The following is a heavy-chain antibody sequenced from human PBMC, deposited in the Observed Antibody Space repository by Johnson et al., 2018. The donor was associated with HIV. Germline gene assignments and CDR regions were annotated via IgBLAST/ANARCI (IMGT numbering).Heavy chain of an antibody. J-gene: IGHJ3*02. CDR3: ARGAGYFDWLSADEGFAFDI. CDR1: GFIFSSYP. V-gene: IGHV3-64*01. CDR2: ISSNGGST. Sequence: VQLVESGGGLVQPGGSLRLSCPAPGFIFSSYPMHWVRQGPGKRLEFVSAISSNGGSTYYANSVKGIFTISRDNSKNTLYLQMGSLRTEDMAVYYCARGAGYFDWLSADEGFAFDIWGQGTMVTVSS. D-gene: IGHD3-9*01.